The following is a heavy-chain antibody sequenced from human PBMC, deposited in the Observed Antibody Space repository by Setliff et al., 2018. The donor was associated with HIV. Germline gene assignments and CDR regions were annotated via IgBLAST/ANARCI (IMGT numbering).Heavy chain of an antibody. CDR2: IYPGGARR. V-gene: IGHV1-46*01. D-gene: IGHD4-17*01. Sequence: GASVKVSCKASGYTFTNYYMHWVRQAPGQGLEWMGIIYPGGARRSYAQKFQGGVTMTTDTATSTAYMEVRSLRSDDTAVYYCARTDYGGNSGGNYFDYWGQGSLVTVS. CDR1: GYTFTNYY. J-gene: IGHJ4*02. CDR3: ARTDYGGNSGGNYFDY.